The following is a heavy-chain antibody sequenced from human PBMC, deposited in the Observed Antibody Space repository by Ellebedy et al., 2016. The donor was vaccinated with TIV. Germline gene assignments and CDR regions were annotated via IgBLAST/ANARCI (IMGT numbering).Heavy chain of an antibody. CDR2: INWNSGFT. J-gene: IGHJ4*02. D-gene: IGHD3-10*01. Sequence: GGSLRLSCAASGFTFDDYAMQWVRQAPGKGLEWVSGINWNSGFTVYADSVKGRFTISRDNAKKSLYLQMNSLRAEDTALYFCTRGDYHGSGAYCRDWGQGTLVTVSS. CDR1: GFTFDDYA. CDR3: TRGDYHGSGAYCRD. V-gene: IGHV3-9*01.